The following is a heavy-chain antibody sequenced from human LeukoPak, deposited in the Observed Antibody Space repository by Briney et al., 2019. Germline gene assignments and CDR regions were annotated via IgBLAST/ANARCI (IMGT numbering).Heavy chain of an antibody. CDR1: GYTFTGYY. D-gene: IGHD3-3*01. Sequence: ASVKVSCKASGYTFTGYYMHWVRQAPGQGLEWMGRINTNSGGTNYAQNFQGRVTITRDTSISTAYMELSRLRSDDTAVYYCARGARIFSNWCDPWGQGTLVTVSS. CDR3: ARGARIFSNWCDP. J-gene: IGHJ5*02. V-gene: IGHV1-2*06. CDR2: INTNSGGT.